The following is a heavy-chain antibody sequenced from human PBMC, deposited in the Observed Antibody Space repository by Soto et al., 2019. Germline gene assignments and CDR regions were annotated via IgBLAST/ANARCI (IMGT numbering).Heavy chain of an antibody. CDR1: GFTFSSYG. V-gene: IGHV3-30*18. J-gene: IGHJ4*02. Sequence: QVQLVESGGGVVQPGRSLRLSCAASGFTFSSYGMHWVRQAPGKGLEWVAVISYDGSNKYYADSVKGRFTISRDNSKNTLYLQMNSRRAEDTAVYYCAKEEVDYWGQGTLVTVSS. CDR3: AKEEVDY. CDR2: ISYDGSNK.